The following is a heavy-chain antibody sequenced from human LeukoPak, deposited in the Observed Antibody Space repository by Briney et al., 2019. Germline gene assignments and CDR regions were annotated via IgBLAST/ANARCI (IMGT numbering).Heavy chain of an antibody. V-gene: IGHV3-7*01. J-gene: IGHJ6*03. CDR1: GFTFSSYW. CDR2: IKQDGSEK. Sequence: GGSLRLSCAASGFTFSSYWMSWVRQAPGKGLEWVANIKQDGSEKYYVDSVKGRFTISRDNAKNSLYLQMNSLRAEDTAVYYCASLPYYYGSGSYPNYYYYYYMDVWGKGTTVTVSS. D-gene: IGHD3-10*01. CDR3: ASLPYYYGSGSYPNYYYYYYMDV.